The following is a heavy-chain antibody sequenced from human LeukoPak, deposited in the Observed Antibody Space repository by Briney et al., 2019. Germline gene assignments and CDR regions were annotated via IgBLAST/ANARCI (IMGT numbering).Heavy chain of an antibody. CDR3: ARPDSSGWYPGHFDY. D-gene: IGHD6-19*01. Sequence: ASVKVSCKASGYTFTSYGISWVRQAPGQGLEWMGWISAYNGNTNYAQKLQGRVTMTTDTSTSTAYMELRSLRSDDTAVYYCARPDSSGWYPGHFDYWGQGTLVTVSS. V-gene: IGHV1-18*01. CDR1: GYTFTSYG. J-gene: IGHJ4*02. CDR2: ISAYNGNT.